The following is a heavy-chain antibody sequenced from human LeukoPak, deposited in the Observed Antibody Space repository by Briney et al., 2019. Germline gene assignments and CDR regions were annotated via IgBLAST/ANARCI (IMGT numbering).Heavy chain of an antibody. CDR1: GFTFSSYG. V-gene: IGHV3-33*08. J-gene: IGHJ6*02. CDR2: IWYDGSNK. CDR3: ARSILRFLEWDYYGMDV. Sequence: GGSLRLSCAASGFTFSSYGMPWVRQAPGKGLEWVAVIWYDGSNKYYADSVKGRFTISRDNSKNTLYLQMNSLRAEDTAVYYCARSILRFLEWDYYGMDVWGQGTTVTVSS. D-gene: IGHD3-3*01.